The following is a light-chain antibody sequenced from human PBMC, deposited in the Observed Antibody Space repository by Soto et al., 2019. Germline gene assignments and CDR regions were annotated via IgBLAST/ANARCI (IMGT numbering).Light chain of an antibody. Sequence: QAVVTQPPSVSGAPGQRVTISCTGSSSNIGAGYDVHWYQQLPGTAPKLLIYGNSNRPSGVPDRLSGSKSGTSASLAITGLQAEDEADYYCQSYDSSLSGHVVFGGGTKLTVL. CDR3: QSYDSSLSGHVV. J-gene: IGLJ2*01. CDR1: SSNIGAGYD. CDR2: GNS. V-gene: IGLV1-40*01.